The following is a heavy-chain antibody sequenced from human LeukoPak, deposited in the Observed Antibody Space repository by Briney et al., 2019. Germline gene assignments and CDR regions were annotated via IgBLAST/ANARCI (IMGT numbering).Heavy chain of an antibody. J-gene: IGHJ4*02. CDR3: ATGYSSSSGRVDY. Sequence: GGSLRLSCAASGFPFSSYTMNWVRQAPGQGLEWVLGINSGSTNIYYADSLKGRFTISRDNAKSSLYLQMDSLRAEDTAMYYCATGYSSSSGRVDYWGQGTLVTVSS. V-gene: IGHV3-21*01. CDR1: GFPFSSYT. CDR2: INSGSTNI. D-gene: IGHD6-6*01.